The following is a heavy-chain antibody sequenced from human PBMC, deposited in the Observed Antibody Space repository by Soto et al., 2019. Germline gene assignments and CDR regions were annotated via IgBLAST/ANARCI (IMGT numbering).Heavy chain of an antibody. V-gene: IGHV1-69*13. CDR3: ARDLNIFRVVYYYYGMDV. CDR1: GGTFSSYA. CDR2: IIPIFGTA. D-gene: IGHD3-3*01. Sequence: SVKVSCKASGGTFSSYAISWVRQAPGQGLEWMGGIIPIFGTANYAQKFQGRVTITADESTSTAYMELSSLRSEDTAVYYCARDLNIFRVVYYYYGMDVWGQGTTGTVSS. J-gene: IGHJ6*02.